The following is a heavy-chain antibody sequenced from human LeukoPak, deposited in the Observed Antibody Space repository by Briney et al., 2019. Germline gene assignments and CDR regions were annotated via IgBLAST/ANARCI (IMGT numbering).Heavy chain of an antibody. V-gene: IGHV3-48*03. CDR1: GFTFSSYE. CDR2: ISSSGSTI. Sequence: GGSLRLSCAASGFTFSSYEMNWVRQAPGKELEWVSCISSSGSTIYYADSVKGRFTISRDNAKNSLYLQMNGLRAEDTAVYYCAELGITMIGGVWGKGTTVTISS. CDR3: AELGITMIGGV. D-gene: IGHD3-10*02. J-gene: IGHJ6*04.